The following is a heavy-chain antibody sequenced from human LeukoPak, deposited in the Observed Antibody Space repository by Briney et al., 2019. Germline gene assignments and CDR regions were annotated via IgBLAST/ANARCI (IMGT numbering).Heavy chain of an antibody. V-gene: IGHV4-39*07. D-gene: IGHD2/OR15-2a*01. CDR3: ARDRDFPRYSYYFDY. J-gene: IGHJ4*02. Sequence: SETLSLTCTVSGGSISSSSYYWGWIRQPPGKGLEWIGSIYYSGSTYYNPSLKSRVTISVDTSKNQFSLKLSSVTAADTAVYYCARDRDFPRYSYYFDYWGQGTLVTVSS. CDR2: IYYSGST. CDR1: GGSISSSSYY.